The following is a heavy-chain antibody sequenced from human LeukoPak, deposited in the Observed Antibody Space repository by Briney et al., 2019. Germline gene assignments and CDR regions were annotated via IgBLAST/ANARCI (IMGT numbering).Heavy chain of an antibody. CDR3: AASGGSPDAFDI. CDR1: GGSISSYY. J-gene: IGHJ3*02. V-gene: IGHV4-59*01. Sequence: SETLSLTCTVSGGSISSYYWSWIRQPPGKGLEWIGYIYYSGSTDYNPSLKSRVTISVDTSKNQFSLKLSSVTAADTAVYYCAASGGSPDAFDIWGQGTMVTVSS. CDR2: IYYSGST. D-gene: IGHD3-16*01.